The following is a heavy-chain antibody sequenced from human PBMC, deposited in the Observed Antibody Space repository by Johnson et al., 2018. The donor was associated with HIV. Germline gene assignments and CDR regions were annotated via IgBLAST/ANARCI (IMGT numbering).Heavy chain of an antibody. CDR3: TTDSEGHVFDI. J-gene: IGHJ3*02. Sequence: VQLVESGGGLVQPGGSLRLSCAASGFTFGSNWMNWVRQAPGKGLEWVANIKADGSEKYYVGSVRGRFTISRDNVKNSMYLQMNSLRAEDTAVYYCTTDSEGHVFDIWGQGTMVTVSS. CDR2: IKADGSEK. V-gene: IGHV3-7*05. CDR1: GFTFGSNW.